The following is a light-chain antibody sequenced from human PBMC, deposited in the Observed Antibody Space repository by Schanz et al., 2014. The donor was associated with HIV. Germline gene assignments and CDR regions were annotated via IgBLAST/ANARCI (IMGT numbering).Light chain of an antibody. Sequence: QSVLTQSSSASASLGSSVKLTCNLSSGHSSYAIAWHQQQPEKGPRYLMRVNGDGSHNKGDGIPDRFSGSSSGAERYLTISSLQSEDEADYYCQTWGTGPRVFGGGTKLTVL. CDR2: VNGDGSH. CDR1: SGHSSYA. V-gene: IGLV4-69*01. J-gene: IGLJ3*02. CDR3: QTWGTGPRV.